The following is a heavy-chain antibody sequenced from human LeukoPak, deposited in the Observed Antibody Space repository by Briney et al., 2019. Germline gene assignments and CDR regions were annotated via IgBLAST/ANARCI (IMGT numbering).Heavy chain of an antibody. CDR3: VGSLRLYNFDY. CDR2: IYYSGST. V-gene: IGHV4-61*01. J-gene: IGHJ4*02. CDR1: GGSVSSGSDS. Sequence: SETLSLTCTVSGGSVSSGSDSWSWIRQPPGKGLEWVGYIYYSGSTNYNPSLVPRVTMSLDTSKNQFSLKLRSVTAADTAVYYCVGSLRLYNFDYWGQGTLVTVSS.